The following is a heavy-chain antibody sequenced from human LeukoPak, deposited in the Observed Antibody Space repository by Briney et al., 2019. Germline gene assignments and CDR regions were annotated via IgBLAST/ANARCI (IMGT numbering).Heavy chain of an antibody. CDR1: GFTFSSYA. V-gene: IGHV3-23*01. Sequence: GGSLRLSCAASGFTFSSYAMSWVRQAPGKGLEWVSAISGSGGSTYYADSVKGRFTISRDNSKNTLYLQMNSLRAEDTAVYYCAKGDKFSSGYHGFDYWGQGTLVTVSS. D-gene: IGHD3-22*01. CDR2: ISGSGGST. J-gene: IGHJ4*02. CDR3: AKGDKFSSGYHGFDY.